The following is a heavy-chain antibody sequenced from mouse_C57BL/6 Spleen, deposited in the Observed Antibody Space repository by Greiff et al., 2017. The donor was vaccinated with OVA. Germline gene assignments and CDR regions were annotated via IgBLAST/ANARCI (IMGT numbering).Heavy chain of an antibody. CDR2: ISYDGSN. CDR3: ARHYDDDGAWFAY. V-gene: IGHV3-6*01. J-gene: IGHJ3*01. CDR1: GYSITSGYY. D-gene: IGHD2-4*01. Sequence: EVKLEESGPGLVKPSQSLSLTCSVTGYSITSGYYWNWIRQFPGNKLEWMGYISYDGSNNYNPSLKNRISITRDTSKNQFFLKLNSVTTEDTATYYCARHYDDDGAWFAYWGQGTLVTVSA.